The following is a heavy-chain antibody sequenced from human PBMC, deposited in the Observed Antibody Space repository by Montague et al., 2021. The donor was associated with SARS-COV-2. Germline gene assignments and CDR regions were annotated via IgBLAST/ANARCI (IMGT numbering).Heavy chain of an antibody. D-gene: IGHD3-22*01. CDR3: ARGYDSSGYQY. CDR2: IKQDGSEK. V-gene: IGHV3-7*05. CDR1: GFTFSTFW. Sequence: SLRLSCAASGFTFSTFWMTWVRQVPRKGLEWVANIKQDGSEKYYVDSVKGRFTISRGNAKNSLYLQLDSLRAEDTAVYYCARGYDSSGYQYWGQGTLVTVSS. J-gene: IGHJ4*02.